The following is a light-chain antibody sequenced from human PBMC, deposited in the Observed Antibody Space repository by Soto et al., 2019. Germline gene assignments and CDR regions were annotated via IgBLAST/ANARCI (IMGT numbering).Light chain of an antibody. CDR3: QSYDMSLNNYV. V-gene: IGLV2-11*01. J-gene: IGLJ1*01. CDR1: SSDVGGYNY. CDR2: GGN. Sequence: SPGQSVTISCTGTSSDVGGYNYVSWYQQHPGTAPKLLIYGGNNRPSGVPDRFSGSRSGTSASLDITGLQAEDEAAYFCQSYDMSLNNYVFGTGTKVTVL.